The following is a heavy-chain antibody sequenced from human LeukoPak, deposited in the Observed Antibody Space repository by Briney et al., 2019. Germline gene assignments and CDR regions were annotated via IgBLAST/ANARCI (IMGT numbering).Heavy chain of an antibody. V-gene: IGHV4-39*02. CDR1: GGSISSSSYY. CDR3: ARDPVSSGKPFDY. D-gene: IGHD3-22*01. CDR2: IYYSGST. J-gene: IGHJ4*02. Sequence: SETLSLTCTVSGGSISSSSYYWGWIRQPPGKGLEWIRSIYYSGSTYYNPSLKSRVTISVDTSKNQFSLKLSSVTAADTAVYYCARDPVSSGKPFDYWGQGTLVTVSS.